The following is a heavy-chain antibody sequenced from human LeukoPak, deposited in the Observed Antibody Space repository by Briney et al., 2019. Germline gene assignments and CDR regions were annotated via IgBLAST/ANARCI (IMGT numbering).Heavy chain of an antibody. CDR3: ARDSEAAAGLSFDY. V-gene: IGHV1-69*04. J-gene: IGHJ4*02. CDR2: IIPILGIA. D-gene: IGHD6-13*01. Sequence: SVKVSCKASGGTFSSYAISWVRQAPGQGLEWMGRIIPILGIANYAQKFQGRVTITADKSTSTAYMELSSLRSEDTAVYYCARDSEAAAGLSFDYWGQGTLVTVSS. CDR1: GGTFSSYA.